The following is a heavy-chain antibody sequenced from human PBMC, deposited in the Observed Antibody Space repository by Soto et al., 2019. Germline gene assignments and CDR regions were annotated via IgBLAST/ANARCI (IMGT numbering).Heavy chain of an antibody. Sequence: VASVKVSCKASGGTFSSYAISWVRQAPGQGLEWMGGIIPIFGTANYAQKFQGRVTITADKSTSTAYMELSSLRSEDTAVYYCARETYSGSYYYFDYWGQGTLVTVSS. CDR3: ARETYSGSYYYFDY. J-gene: IGHJ4*02. CDR1: GGTFSSYA. D-gene: IGHD1-26*01. V-gene: IGHV1-69*06. CDR2: IIPIFGTA.